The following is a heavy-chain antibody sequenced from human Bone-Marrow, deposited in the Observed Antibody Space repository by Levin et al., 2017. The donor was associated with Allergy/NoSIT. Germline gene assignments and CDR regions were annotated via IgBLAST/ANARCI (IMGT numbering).Heavy chain of an antibody. CDR1: GYRFSTSW. J-gene: IGHJ4*02. CDR3: AKVFGYFDRRGVLYYFDY. CDR2: IYPDDSDT. V-gene: IGHV5-51*01. D-gene: IGHD3-22*01. Sequence: GESLKISCKASGYRFSTSWIGWVRQVPGKGLEWVGTIYPDDSDTRYSPSFQGQVTMSVDKSITTAYLQWSRLKASDTAMYYCAKVFGYFDRRGVLYYFDYWGQGTLVTGSS.